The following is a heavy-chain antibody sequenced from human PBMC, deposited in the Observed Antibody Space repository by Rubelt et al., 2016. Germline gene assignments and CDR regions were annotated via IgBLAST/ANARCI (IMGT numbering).Heavy chain of an antibody. Sequence: SLTCAVSGGSISSGGYAWSWIRQAPGKGLEWIGYIYYSGSTYYNPSLTSRVILSVDTSKNQFSLKLNSVTAADTAVYYCARQNRYYYYGMDVWGQGTTVTVSS. CDR3: ARQNRYYYYGMDV. J-gene: IGHJ6*02. CDR1: GGSISSGGYA. V-gene: IGHV4-30-4*07. CDR2: IYYSGST.